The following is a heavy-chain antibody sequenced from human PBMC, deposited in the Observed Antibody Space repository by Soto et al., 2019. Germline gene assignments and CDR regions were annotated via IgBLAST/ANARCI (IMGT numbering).Heavy chain of an antibody. CDR2: ISGSGVST. CDR3: AKAFSVTYYDFWSGPPTARTYYYYYGMDV. J-gene: IGHJ6*02. D-gene: IGHD3-3*01. Sequence: GGSLRLSCAASGFTFSSYAMSWVRQAPGKGLGLVSDISGSGVSTYYADSVKGRFTISRDNSNNTLYLQMNSLRAEDTAVYYCAKAFSVTYYDFWSGPPTARTYYYYYGMDVWGQGTTVTVSS. V-gene: IGHV3-23*01. CDR1: GFTFSSYA.